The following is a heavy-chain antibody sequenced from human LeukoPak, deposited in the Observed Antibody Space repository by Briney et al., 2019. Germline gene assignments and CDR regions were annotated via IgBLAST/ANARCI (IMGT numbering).Heavy chain of an antibody. D-gene: IGHD3-9*01. V-gene: IGHV1-18*01. CDR2: ISAYNGNT. CDR3: ATYYDILTGLGYFQH. CDR1: GYTFTSSS. J-gene: IGHJ1*01. Sequence: ASLNGDCNASGYTFTSSSIIWARQATGQGNEWLKWISAYNGNTNYAQKLQGRVTMTTDTSTSTAYMELRSLRSDDTAVYYCATYYDILTGLGYFQHWGQGTLVTVSS.